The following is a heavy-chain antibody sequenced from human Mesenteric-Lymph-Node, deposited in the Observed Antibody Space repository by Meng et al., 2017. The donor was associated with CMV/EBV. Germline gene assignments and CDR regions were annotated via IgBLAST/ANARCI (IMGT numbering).Heavy chain of an antibody. Sequence: ASVKVSCKASGYTFTSYDINWVRQATGQGLEWMGWMNPNSGNTGYAQKLQGRVTMTRNTSISTAYMELSSLRSEDTAVYYCARGGPLWGRSSSSVWGDWFDPWGQGTLVTVSS. D-gene: IGHD6-6*01. CDR2: MNPNSGNT. V-gene: IGHV1-8*01. CDR1: GYTFTSYD. J-gene: IGHJ5*02. CDR3: ARGGPLWGRSSSSVWGDWFDP.